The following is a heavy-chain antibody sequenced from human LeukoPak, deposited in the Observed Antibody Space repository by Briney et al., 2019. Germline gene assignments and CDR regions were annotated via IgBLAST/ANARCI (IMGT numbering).Heavy chain of an antibody. CDR3: ALGGYYYDSSGYYNWFDP. CDR2: FDPEDGET. J-gene: IGHJ5*02. Sequence: ASVTVSCTVSGYTLTELSMHWVRQAPGKGLEWMGGFDPEDGETIYAQKFQGRVTMTEDTSTDTAYMELSSLRSEDTAVYYCALGGYYYDSSGYYNWFDPWGQGTLVTVSS. D-gene: IGHD3-22*01. V-gene: IGHV1-24*01. CDR1: GYTLTELS.